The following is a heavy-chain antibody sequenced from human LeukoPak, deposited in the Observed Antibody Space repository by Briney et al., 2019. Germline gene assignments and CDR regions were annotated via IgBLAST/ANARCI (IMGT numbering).Heavy chain of an antibody. CDR2: INPNSGGT. CDR3: ARGPYVPFPNWYFDL. V-gene: IGHV1-2*02. D-gene: IGHD3-10*02. J-gene: IGHJ2*01. CDR1: GYTFTSYY. Sequence: ASEKVSCKASGYTFTSYYMHWVRQAPGQGLDWMGWINPNSGGTHYAPKFQGRVTMTRDTSISTAYMELSRLRSDDTAVYYCARGPYVPFPNWYFDLWGRGTLVTVSS.